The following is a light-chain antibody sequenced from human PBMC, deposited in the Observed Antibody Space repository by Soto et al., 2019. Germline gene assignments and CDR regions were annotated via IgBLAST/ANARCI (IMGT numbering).Light chain of an antibody. Sequence: QSALTQPASVSGSPGQSITISCTGTSSDVGSYTLVSWYQQHPGKAPKLMIYEGSKRPSGVSNRCSGSKSGNTASLTISGLQAEDEADYYCCSYAGSSWVFGGGTKLTVL. CDR3: CSYAGSSWV. CDR1: SSDVGSYTL. V-gene: IGLV2-23*01. CDR2: EGS. J-gene: IGLJ3*02.